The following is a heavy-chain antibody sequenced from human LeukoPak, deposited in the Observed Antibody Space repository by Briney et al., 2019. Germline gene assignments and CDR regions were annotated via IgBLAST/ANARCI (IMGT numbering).Heavy chain of an antibody. Sequence: GASVKVSCKASGGTFSSYAISWVRQAPGQGLEWMGGIIPIFGTANYAQKFQGRVTITTDESTSTAYMELSSLRSEDTAAYYCARELPRKRGYSYGYQGWFDPWGQGTLVTVSS. J-gene: IGHJ5*02. CDR2: IIPIFGTA. CDR3: ARELPRKRGYSYGYQGWFDP. V-gene: IGHV1-69*05. CDR1: GGTFSSYA. D-gene: IGHD5-18*01.